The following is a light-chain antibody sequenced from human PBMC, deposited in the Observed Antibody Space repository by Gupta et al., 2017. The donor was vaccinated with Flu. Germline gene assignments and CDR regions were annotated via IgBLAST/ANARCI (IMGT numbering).Light chain of an antibody. CDR1: HGSGNRDGNTY. J-gene: IGKJ1*01. CDR2: CVS. V-gene: IGKV2-30*01. CDR3: MQGEHWPWA. Sequence: VTTRESASMYSRSSHGSGNRDGNTYLRWFRQRQGQAPRRLIYCVSKRDAGVQDRFSGSGSGTDCTLKISRVEAEDVGVYFCMQGEHWPWAFGQGTKLEIK.